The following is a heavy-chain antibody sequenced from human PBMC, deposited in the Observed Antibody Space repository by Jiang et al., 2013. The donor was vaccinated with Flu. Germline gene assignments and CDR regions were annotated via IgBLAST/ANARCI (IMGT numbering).Heavy chain of an antibody. V-gene: IGHV7-4-1*02. D-gene: IGHD3-16*02. CDR3: ASVSATFGGVIAQNDAFDI. CDR1: GYTFTSYA. Sequence: SCKASGYTFTSYAMNWVRQAPGQGLEWMGWINTNTGNPTYAQGFTGRFVFSLDTSVSTAYLQISSLKAEDTAVYYCASVSATFGGVIAQNDAFDIWGQGTMVTVSS. J-gene: IGHJ3*02. CDR2: INTNTGNP.